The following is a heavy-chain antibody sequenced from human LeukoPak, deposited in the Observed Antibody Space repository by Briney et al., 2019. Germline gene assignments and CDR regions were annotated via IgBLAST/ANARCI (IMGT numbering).Heavy chain of an antibody. CDR1: GFTFSSYA. CDR2: XXXXXXXX. D-gene: IGHD2-15*01. V-gene: IGHV3-23*01. Sequence: GGSLRLSCAASGFTFSSYAMSWVRQAPGKGLEXXXXXXXXXXXXYYADSVKGRFTISRDNSKNTLYLQMNSLRAEDTAVYYCARVLGGSLKLGGHYYYYYGMDVWGQGTTVTVSS. CDR3: ARVLGGSLKLGGHYYYYYGMDV. J-gene: IGHJ6*02.